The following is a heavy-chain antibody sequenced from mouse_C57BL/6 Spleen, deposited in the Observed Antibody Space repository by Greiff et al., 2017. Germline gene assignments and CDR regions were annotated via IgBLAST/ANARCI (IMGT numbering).Heavy chain of an antibody. CDR3: ARHAYGSSWGFAY. J-gene: IGHJ3*01. CDR2: ISNGGGST. D-gene: IGHD1-1*01. CDR1: GFTFSDYY. Sequence: EVKLEESGGGLVQPGGSLKLSCAASGFTFSDYYMYWVRQTPEKRLEWVAYISNGGGSTYYPDTVKGRFTISRDNAKNTLYLQMSRLKSEDTAMYYCARHAYGSSWGFAYWGQGTLVTVSA. V-gene: IGHV5-12*01.